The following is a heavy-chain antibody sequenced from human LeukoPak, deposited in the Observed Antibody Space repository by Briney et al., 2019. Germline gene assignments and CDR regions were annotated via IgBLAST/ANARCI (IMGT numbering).Heavy chain of an antibody. CDR2: IYYSGST. V-gene: IGHV4-39*01. CDR1: GGSISSYY. D-gene: IGHD3-9*01. J-gene: IGHJ4*02. Sequence: SETLSLTCTVSGGSISSYYWGWIRQPPGKGLEWIGSIYYSGSTYYNPSLKSRVTISVDTSKNQFSLKLSSVTAADTAVYYCARKILTGYYSRWGQGTLVTVSS. CDR3: ARKILTGYYSR.